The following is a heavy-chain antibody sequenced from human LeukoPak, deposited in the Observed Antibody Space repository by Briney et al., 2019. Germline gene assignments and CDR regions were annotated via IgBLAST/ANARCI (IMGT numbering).Heavy chain of an antibody. J-gene: IGHJ6*02. D-gene: IGHD3-9*01. CDR3: ARGSVLRYFDWSLTLYGMDV. Sequence: SETLSLTCTVSGGSISSYYWSWIRQPPGKGLEWIGYIYYSGSTNYNPSLKSRVTISVDTSKNQFSLKLSSVTAADTAVYYCARGSVLRYFDWSLTLYGMDVWGQGTTVTVSS. CDR1: GGSISSYY. CDR2: IYYSGST. V-gene: IGHV4-59*01.